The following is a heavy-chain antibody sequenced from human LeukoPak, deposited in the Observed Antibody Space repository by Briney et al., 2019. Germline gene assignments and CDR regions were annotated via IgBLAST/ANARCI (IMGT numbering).Heavy chain of an antibody. CDR1: GHSISTAYY. Sequence: SETLSLTCTVSGHSISTAYYWGWIRQPPGKGLEWIGSLYHSGSTYYNPSLKSRVTISVDTSKNQFSLKLSSVTAADTAVYYCARVPAPIYYFDYWGQGTLVTVSS. CDR3: ARVPAPIYYFDY. D-gene: IGHD2-2*01. CDR2: LYHSGST. V-gene: IGHV4-38-2*02. J-gene: IGHJ4*02.